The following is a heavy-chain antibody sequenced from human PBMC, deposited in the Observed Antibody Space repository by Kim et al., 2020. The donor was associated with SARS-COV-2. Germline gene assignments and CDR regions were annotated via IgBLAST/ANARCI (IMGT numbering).Heavy chain of an antibody. Sequence: QNLQGRVTMTTDTSTSTAYMELRSLRSDDTAVYYCARGSSLLWFGELYDYWGQGTLVTVSS. J-gene: IGHJ4*02. V-gene: IGHV1-18*01. D-gene: IGHD3-10*01. CDR3: ARGSSLLWFGELYDY.